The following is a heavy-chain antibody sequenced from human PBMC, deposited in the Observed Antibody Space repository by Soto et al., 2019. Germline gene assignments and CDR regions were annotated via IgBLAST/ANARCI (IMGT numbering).Heavy chain of an antibody. Sequence: EVQLVESGGGLVKPGGSLRLSCAASGFTFSSYTMNWVRQAPGRGLEWVSPIGTSSSYIYYADSVKGRFTISRDNAKNSLFVQRNSLRADDTAGYYCAGDSVRDYLYYYYGMDVWGEGTTVTVSS. D-gene: IGHD4-17*01. CDR1: GFTFSSYT. J-gene: IGHJ6*04. CDR2: IGTSSSYI. V-gene: IGHV3-21*01. CDR3: AGDSVRDYLYYYYGMDV.